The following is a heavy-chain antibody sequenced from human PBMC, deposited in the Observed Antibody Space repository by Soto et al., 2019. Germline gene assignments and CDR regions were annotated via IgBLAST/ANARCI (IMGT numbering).Heavy chain of an antibody. J-gene: IGHJ5*02. V-gene: IGHV1-69*01. D-gene: IGHD2-8*01. Sequence: QVQLVQSGAEVKKPGSSVKVSCKASGGTFSSYAISWVRQAPGQGLEWMGGIIPIFGTANYAQKFQGRVTITADESTSTAYMELSSLRSEDTAVYYCARERSGELMVYAPWGDDWFDPWGQGTLVTVSS. CDR3: ARERSGELMVYAPWGDDWFDP. CDR1: GGTFSSYA. CDR2: IIPIFGTA.